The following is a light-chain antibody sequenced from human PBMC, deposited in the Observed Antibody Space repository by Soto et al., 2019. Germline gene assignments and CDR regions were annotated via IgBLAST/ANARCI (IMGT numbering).Light chain of an antibody. CDR3: QKYCISPPT. CDR2: GAY. Sequence: EIGLTQSPGTLSFAPGERATLACRASQSVSSSYLAWYQQKPGQAPRLLIYGAYSRATGIPDRFSGSGSGPAFTLTLSRRERDDFAVYYCQKYCISPPTFGPGTQVEIK. J-gene: IGKJ1*01. CDR1: QSVSSSY. V-gene: IGKV3-20*01.